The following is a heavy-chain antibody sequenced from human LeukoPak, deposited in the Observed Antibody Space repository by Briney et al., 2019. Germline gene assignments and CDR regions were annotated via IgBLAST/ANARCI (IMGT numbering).Heavy chain of an antibody. J-gene: IGHJ4*02. CDR1: GFTFTNFG. Sequence: PGGSLRLSCAASGFTFTNFGIHWVRQAPGKGLEWVGVVSHDGSNKYYAEYLKGRFTISRDNSKNTLYLQMNSLRAEDTAVYYCARDRNGLHDYWGQGTLVTVSS. CDR2: VSHDGSNK. CDR3: ARDRNGLHDY. V-gene: IGHV3-30*03. D-gene: IGHD2-15*01.